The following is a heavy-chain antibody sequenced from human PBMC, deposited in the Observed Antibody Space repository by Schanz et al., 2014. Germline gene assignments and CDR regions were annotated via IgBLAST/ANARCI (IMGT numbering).Heavy chain of an antibody. D-gene: IGHD3-10*01. J-gene: IGHJ3*02. V-gene: IGHV3-23*04. Sequence: ERLVESGGGVVQPGRSLRLSCAASGFIFSNYGMHWVRQAPGKGLEWVSVIGVDGTTTYYADSVKGRFTISRDNSKNTLYLQMNSLRAEDTAVYYCAKGRFGELSAFDIWGQGTMVNVSS. CDR1: GFIFSNYG. CDR2: IGVDGTTT. CDR3: AKGRFGELSAFDI.